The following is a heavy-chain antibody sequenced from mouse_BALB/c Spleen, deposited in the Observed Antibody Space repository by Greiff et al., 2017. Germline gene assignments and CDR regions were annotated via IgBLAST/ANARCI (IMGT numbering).Heavy chain of an antibody. CDR1: GYTFTSYV. CDR2: INPYNDGT. Sequence: VQLQQSGPELVKPGASVKMSCKASGYTFTSYVMHWVKQKPGQGLEWIGYINPYNDGTKYNEKFKGKATLTSDKSSSTAYMELSSLTSEDSAVYFCARGGTTAKAWFAYWGQGTLVTVSA. V-gene: IGHV1-14*01. D-gene: IGHD1-2*01. CDR3: ARGGTTAKAWFAY. J-gene: IGHJ3*01.